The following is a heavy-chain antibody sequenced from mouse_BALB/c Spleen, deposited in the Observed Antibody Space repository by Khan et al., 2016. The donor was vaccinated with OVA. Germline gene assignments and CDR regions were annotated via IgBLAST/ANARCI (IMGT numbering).Heavy chain of an antibody. J-gene: IGHJ3*01. V-gene: IGHV1-69*02. CDR1: GYPLTSYW. Sequence: QVQLQQPGAELVKPGASVKLSCKASGYPLTSYWLHWVKQRPGQGPEWIGEIDPSDSYTNYNQKFEGRATLTVDKSSSTTYMYLSSLTSEYSAVYYCVRSFHYGSSTWLAYWGQGTLVTVSS. CDR3: VRSFHYGSSTWLAY. CDR2: IDPSDSYT. D-gene: IGHD1-1*01.